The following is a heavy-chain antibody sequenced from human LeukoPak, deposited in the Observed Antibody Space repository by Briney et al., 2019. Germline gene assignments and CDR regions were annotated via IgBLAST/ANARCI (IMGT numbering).Heavy chain of an antibody. CDR2: IYYSGST. Sequence: SETLSLTCTVSGGSIRSITYYWDWIRQPPGKGLEWIGSIYYSGSTYYSPSLKSRVNISVDTSKHQFSLKLTSVTAADTAVYYCARQRSAWPFYFDYWGQGTLVTASS. J-gene: IGHJ4*02. V-gene: IGHV4-39*01. CDR3: ARQRSAWPFYFDY. CDR1: GGSIRSITYY. D-gene: IGHD3-3*01.